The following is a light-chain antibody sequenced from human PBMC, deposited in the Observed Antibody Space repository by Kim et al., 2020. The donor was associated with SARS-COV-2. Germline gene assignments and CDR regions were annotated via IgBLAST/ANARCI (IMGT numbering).Light chain of an antibody. CDR1: YNY. J-gene: IGLJ1*01. V-gene: IGLV2-14*04. CDR3: SSYTSTNTFV. Sequence: YNYVSWYQQHPGKAPKLMIYDVNERPSGVSNRFSCSTSSNTASLTISGLQAKDEADYYCSSYTSTNTFVFGTGTKVTVL. CDR2: DVN.